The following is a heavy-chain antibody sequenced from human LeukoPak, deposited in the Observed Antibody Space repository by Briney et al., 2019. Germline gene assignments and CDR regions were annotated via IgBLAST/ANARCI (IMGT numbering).Heavy chain of an antibody. J-gene: IGHJ4*02. CDR1: GGSISSYY. CDR3: ARGGYSYFDY. D-gene: IGHD3-22*01. V-gene: IGHV4-59*01. Sequence: SETLSHTCTVSGGSISSYYWSWIRQPPGKGLELIGYIYYSGSTNYNPSLKSRVTISVDTSKNQFSLRLSSVTAADTAVYYCARGGYSYFDYWGQGTLVTVSS. CDR2: IYYSGST.